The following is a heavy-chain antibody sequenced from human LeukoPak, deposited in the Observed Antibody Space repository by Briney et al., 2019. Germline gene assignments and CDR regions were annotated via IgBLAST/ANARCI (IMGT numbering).Heavy chain of an antibody. J-gene: IGHJ6*02. D-gene: IGHD1-14*01. CDR3: ARAGYYYYGVDV. Sequence: SETLSLTCTVSGGSISSYYWSWLRQPPGKGLEWIGYIYYSGSTNYNPSLKSRVTISVDTSKNQFSLKLSSVTAADTAVYYCARAGYYYYGVDVWGQGTTVTVSS. CDR1: GGSISSYY. V-gene: IGHV4-59*01. CDR2: IYYSGST.